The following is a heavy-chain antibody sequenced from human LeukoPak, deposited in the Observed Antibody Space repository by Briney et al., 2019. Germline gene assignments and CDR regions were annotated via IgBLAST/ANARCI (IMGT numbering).Heavy chain of an antibody. J-gene: IGHJ4*02. D-gene: IGHD3-16*01. CDR3: ALDAGNSLDAFDI. Sequence: SGTLSLTCAVSGGSIRSSNWWSWVRQPPGKGLEWIGEIYHSGSTNYNPSLKSRVTISVDKSKNQFSLHLNSVTPEDTAVYYCALDAGNSLDAFDIWGQGTLVTVSS. V-gene: IGHV4-4*02. CDR1: GGSIRSSNW. CDR2: IYHSGST.